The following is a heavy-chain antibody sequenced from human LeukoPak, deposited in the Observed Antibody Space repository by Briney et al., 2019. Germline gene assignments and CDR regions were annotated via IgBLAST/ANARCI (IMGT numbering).Heavy chain of an antibody. CDR3: TRAPDSSGYYYEGGAFDI. D-gene: IGHD3-22*01. Sequence: GSLRLSCAASGFTFSSYAMSWVRQAPGKGLEWVGFIRSKAYGGTTEYAASVKGRFPISRDDSKSIAYLQMNSLKTEDTAVYYCTRAPDSSGYYYEGGAFDIWGQGTMVTVSS. V-gene: IGHV3-49*04. CDR1: GFTFSSYA. J-gene: IGHJ3*02. CDR2: IRSKAYGGTT.